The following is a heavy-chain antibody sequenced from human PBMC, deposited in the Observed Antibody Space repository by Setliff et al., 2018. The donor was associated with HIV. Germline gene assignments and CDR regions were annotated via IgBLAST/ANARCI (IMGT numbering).Heavy chain of an antibody. CDR3: ARVRLTMIMMVDYFDQ. J-gene: IGHJ4*02. D-gene: IGHD3-22*01. Sequence: PSETLSLTCNVSGASVSIYFWVWIRQPAGKTLEWIGRTHSSGDTHYNPSLNSRVTMSADTSKNQLSLSLTSVTAADTAVYYCARVRLTMIMMVDYFDQWGQGTLVTVSS. CDR1: GASVSIYF. V-gene: IGHV4-4*07. CDR2: THSSGDT.